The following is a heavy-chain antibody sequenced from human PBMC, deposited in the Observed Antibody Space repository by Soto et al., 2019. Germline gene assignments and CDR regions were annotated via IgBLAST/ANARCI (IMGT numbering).Heavy chain of an antibody. Sequence: DVQLVETGGGLIQPGGSLRLSCAASGFTVSSNYMSWVRQAPGKGLEWVSVIWSAGLIYYADSVRGRFTIARDISKNILYLELTSLRADDTAVYYCAREAPMDVWGQGTTVTVSS. V-gene: IGHV3-53*02. CDR2: IWSAGLI. J-gene: IGHJ6*02. CDR3: AREAPMDV. CDR1: GFTVSSNY.